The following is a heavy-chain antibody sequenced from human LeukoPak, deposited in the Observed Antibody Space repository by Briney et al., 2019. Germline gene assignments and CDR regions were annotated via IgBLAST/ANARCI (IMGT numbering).Heavy chain of an antibody. CDR3: AKNTGSHDY. J-gene: IGHJ4*02. Sequence: GGSLRLSCAASGFTFSSYWMSWVRQAPGKGLEWVGNIKQDGSEKNYVDSVKGRFTIPRDNAENSLYLQLNSLRAEDTAVYYCAKNTGSHDYWGQGTLVTVSS. CDR2: IKQDGSEK. V-gene: IGHV3-7*02. CDR1: GFTFSSYW. D-gene: IGHD1-26*01.